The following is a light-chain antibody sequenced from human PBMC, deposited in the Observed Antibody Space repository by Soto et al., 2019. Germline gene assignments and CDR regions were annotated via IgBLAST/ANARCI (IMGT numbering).Light chain of an antibody. CDR3: SSYTGSSTLDV. CDR1: SSDVGGYNY. CDR2: DVT. Sequence: QSALTQPASVSGSPGQSITISCTGTSSDVGGYNYVSWYQQHPGKAPKLIIYDVTNRPSGVSHRFSGSKSGDTASLTISGLQAEDEADYYCSSYTGSSTLDVFGTGTQLTVL. J-gene: IGLJ1*01. V-gene: IGLV2-14*01.